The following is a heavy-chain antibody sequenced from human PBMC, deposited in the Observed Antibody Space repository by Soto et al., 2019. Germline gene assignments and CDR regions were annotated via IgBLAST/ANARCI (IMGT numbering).Heavy chain of an antibody. D-gene: IGHD4-17*01. V-gene: IGHV4-59*01. J-gene: IGHJ4*02. CDR3: ARGERVTTVDI. Sequence: QVQLQESGPGLVKPSETLSLTCTVSGGSISSYYWSWIRQPPGKGLEWIGYIYYSGSTNYNPSLKSRVTISVDTSKNQFSLKLSSVTAADTAVYYCARGERVTTVDIWGQGTLVTVSS. CDR1: GGSISSYY. CDR2: IYYSGST.